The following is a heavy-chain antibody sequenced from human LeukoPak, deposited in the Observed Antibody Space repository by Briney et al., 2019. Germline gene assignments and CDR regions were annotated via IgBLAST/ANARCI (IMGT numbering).Heavy chain of an antibody. CDR3: ARGGSSSWSTYYYYYYMDV. CDR2: INHSGGT. D-gene: IGHD6-13*01. J-gene: IGHJ6*03. Sequence: NPSETLSLTCAVYGGSFSGYYWSWIRQPPGKGLEWIGEINHSGGTNYNPSLKSRVTISVDTSKNQFSLKLSSVTAADTAVYYCARGGSSSWSTYYYYYYMDVWGKGTTVTISS. CDR1: GGSFSGYY. V-gene: IGHV4-34*01.